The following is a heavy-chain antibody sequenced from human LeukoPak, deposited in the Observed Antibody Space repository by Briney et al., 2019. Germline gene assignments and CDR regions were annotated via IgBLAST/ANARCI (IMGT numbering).Heavy chain of an antibody. V-gene: IGHV4-31*03. J-gene: IGHJ5*02. CDR3: ARRNDPWSGPRNWFDP. CDR2: IYHTRDT. Sequence: PSETLSLTCTVSSGPFSSGGYYWSWIPQHPGKGLEWIGNIYHTRDTFYNPSLQSRFIISVDTSKNQFSLKVSSVTAADTAIYYCARRNDPWSGPRNWFDPWGQGILVTVSS. D-gene: IGHD3-3*01. CDR1: SGPFSSGGYY.